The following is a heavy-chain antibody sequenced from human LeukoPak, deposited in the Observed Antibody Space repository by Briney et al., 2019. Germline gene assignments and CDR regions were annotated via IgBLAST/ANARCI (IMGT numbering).Heavy chain of an antibody. D-gene: IGHD3-10*01. CDR2: IYHSGST. Sequence: SETLSLTCTVSGGSISSGGYYWSWIGQPPGKGLEWIGYIYHSGSTYYNPSLKSRVTISVDRSKNQFSLKLSSVTAADTAVYYCARGRDYYGSGSYYTSWGQGTLVTVSS. CDR3: ARGRDYYGSGSYYTS. J-gene: IGHJ5*02. CDR1: GGSISSGGYY. V-gene: IGHV4-30-2*01.